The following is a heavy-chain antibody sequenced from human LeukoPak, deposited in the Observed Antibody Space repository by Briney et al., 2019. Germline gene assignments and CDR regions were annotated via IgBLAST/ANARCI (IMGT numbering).Heavy chain of an antibody. J-gene: IGHJ1*01. Sequence: GGSLRLSCAASGFTFRSYGMHWVRQAPGKGQEYVSAISSNGSRTYYANSVKGRFTISRDNSRNTLYLQMGSLRAEDMAVYYCATYYYDSGGFHFHHWGQGTLVTVSS. CDR3: ATYYYDSGGFHFHH. D-gene: IGHD3-22*01. CDR2: ISSNGSRT. CDR1: GFTFRSYG. V-gene: IGHV3-64*01.